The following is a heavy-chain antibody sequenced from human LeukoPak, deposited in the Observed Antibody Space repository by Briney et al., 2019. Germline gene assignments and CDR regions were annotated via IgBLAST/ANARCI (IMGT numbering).Heavy chain of an antibody. CDR2: ISSSSSYI. D-gene: IGHD6-19*01. CDR1: GFTFSSYG. CDR3: ARHPATYIAVAGHFDY. Sequence: GGSLRLSCAASGFTFSSYGMHWVRQAPGKGLEWVSSISSSSSYIYYADSVKGRFTISRDNAKNSLYLQMNSLRAEDTAVYYCARHPATYIAVAGHFDYWGQGTLVTVSS. J-gene: IGHJ4*02. V-gene: IGHV3-21*01.